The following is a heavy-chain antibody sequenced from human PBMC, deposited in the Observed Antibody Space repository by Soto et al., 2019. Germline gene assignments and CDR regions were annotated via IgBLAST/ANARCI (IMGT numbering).Heavy chain of an antibody. J-gene: IGHJ3*02. V-gene: IGHV3-7*01. D-gene: IGHD3-22*01. CDR2: IKQDGSEK. CDR1: GFTFSSYW. Sequence: EVQLVESGGGLVQPGGSLRLSCAASGFTFSSYWMSWVRQAPGKGLEWVANIKQDGSEKYYVDSVKGRFTISRDNAKNSLYLQMNSLRAEDTAVYYCASDVLHQYYYDSSGSTFAIWGQGTMVTVSS. CDR3: ASDVLHQYYYDSSGSTFAI.